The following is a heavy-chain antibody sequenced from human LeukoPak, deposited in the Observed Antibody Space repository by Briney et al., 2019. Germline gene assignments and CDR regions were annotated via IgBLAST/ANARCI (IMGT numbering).Heavy chain of an antibody. D-gene: IGHD3-10*01. CDR2: ISYDGSNK. Sequence: GGSLRLSCAASGFTFSSYGMHWVRQAPGKGLEWVAVISYDGSNKYYADSVKGRFTISRDNSKNTLYLQMNSLGAEDTAVYYCAKDGYGSGSYYNDGCFDYWGQGTLVTVSS. CDR3: AKDGYGSGSYYNDGCFDY. CDR1: GFTFSSYG. V-gene: IGHV3-30*18. J-gene: IGHJ4*02.